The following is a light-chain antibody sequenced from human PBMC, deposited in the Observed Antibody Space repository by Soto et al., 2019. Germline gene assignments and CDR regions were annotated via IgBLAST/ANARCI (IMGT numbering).Light chain of an antibody. CDR2: DAY. J-gene: IGKJ5*01. CDR3: QQRHMWPIT. V-gene: IGKV3-11*01. Sequence: VTQSRDSVSLSTGERATLSCRTSQSFRGLLAWYQQKPGQAPRLLIYDAYNRATSIPPRFSGSGSGTDFTLTISSLEPEDSAVYYCQQRHMWPITFGQGTRPEN. CDR1: QSFRGL.